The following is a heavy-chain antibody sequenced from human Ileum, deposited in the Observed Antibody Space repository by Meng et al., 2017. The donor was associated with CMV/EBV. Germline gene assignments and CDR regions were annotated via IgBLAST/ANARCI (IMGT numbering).Heavy chain of an antibody. D-gene: IGHD6-13*01. CDR3: ARESGIAAAGSRGFDY. Sequence: CNFTSYDINGVRQATGQGLEWMGWMNPNSGNTGYAQKFQGRVTITRNTSISTAYMELSSLRSEDTAVYYCARESGIAAAGSRGFDYRGQGTLVTVSS. CDR1: CNFTSYD. V-gene: IGHV1-8*03. CDR2: MNPNSGNT. J-gene: IGHJ4*02.